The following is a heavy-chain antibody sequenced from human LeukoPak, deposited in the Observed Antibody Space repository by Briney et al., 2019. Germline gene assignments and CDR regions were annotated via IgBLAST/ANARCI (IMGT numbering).Heavy chain of an antibody. CDR2: INHSGST. V-gene: IGHV4-34*01. CDR1: GGSFSGYY. Sequence: PSETLSLTCAVYGGSFSGYYWSWIRQPPGKGLEWIGEINHSGSTNYNPSLKSRVTISVDTSKNQFSLKLSSVTAADTAVYYCARGKVGYSYGYAYYYMDVWGKGTTVTVSS. CDR3: ARGKVGYSYGYAYYYMDV. J-gene: IGHJ6*03. D-gene: IGHD5-18*01.